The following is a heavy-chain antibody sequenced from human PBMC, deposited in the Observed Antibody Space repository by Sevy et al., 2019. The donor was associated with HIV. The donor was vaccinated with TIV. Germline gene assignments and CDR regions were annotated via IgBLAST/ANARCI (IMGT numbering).Heavy chain of an antibody. J-gene: IGHJ4*02. D-gene: IGHD3-22*01. CDR1: GYTLTELS. CDR2: FDPEDGET. CDR3: ATAPLSYYYDSSGYIFDY. V-gene: IGHV1-24*01. Sequence: ASVKVSCKVSGYTLTELSMHWVRQAPGKGLEWMGGFDPEDGETIYAQKFQGRVTMTEDTSTDTAYMEPSSLRSEDTAVYYCATAPLSYYYDSSGYIFDYWGQGTLVTVSS.